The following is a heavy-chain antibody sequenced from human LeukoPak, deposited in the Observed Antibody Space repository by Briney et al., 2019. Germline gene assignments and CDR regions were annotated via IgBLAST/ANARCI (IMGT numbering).Heavy chain of an antibody. V-gene: IGHV4-34*01. CDR3: ARASTTVTTMDFDY. J-gene: IGHJ4*02. Sequence: SETLSLTCAVYGGSFSGYYWSWIRQPPGKGLEWIGEINHSGSTNYNPSLKSRVTISVDTSKNQFSLKLSSVTAADTAVYYCARASTTVTTMDFDYWGQGTLVTVSS. CDR1: GGSFSGYY. CDR2: INHSGST. D-gene: IGHD4-17*01.